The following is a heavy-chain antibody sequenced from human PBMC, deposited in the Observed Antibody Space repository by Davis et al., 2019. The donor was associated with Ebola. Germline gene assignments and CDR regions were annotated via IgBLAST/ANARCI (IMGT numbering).Heavy chain of an antibody. CDR2: TYFNSKWYN. J-gene: IGHJ3*02. Sequence: HSQTLSLTCAISGDTVSGGSGAWNWIRQSPSRGLEWLGRTYFNSKWYNDYAVSVKGRITINPDTSKNQFSLQLNSVTPEDTAVYYCARGWLRTGLDIWGQGTMVIVSS. CDR3: ARGWLRTGLDI. V-gene: IGHV6-1*01. CDR1: GDTVSGGSGA. D-gene: IGHD5-24*01.